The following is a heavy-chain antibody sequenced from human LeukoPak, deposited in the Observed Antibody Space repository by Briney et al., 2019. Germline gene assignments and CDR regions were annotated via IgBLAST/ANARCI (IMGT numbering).Heavy chain of an antibody. D-gene: IGHD3-9*01. CDR3: AKDATASPYFHWFDN. CDR2: ISSGDRT. Sequence: GGSLRLSCAASGFTFSSYAMNWVRQAPGKGLEWVAGISSGDRTFHAESVKGRFTISRDKSKDTLYLQMDSLRAEDTAVYYCAKDATASPYFHWFDNWGQGTQVIVSS. CDR1: GFTFSSYA. J-gene: IGHJ4*02. V-gene: IGHV3-23*01.